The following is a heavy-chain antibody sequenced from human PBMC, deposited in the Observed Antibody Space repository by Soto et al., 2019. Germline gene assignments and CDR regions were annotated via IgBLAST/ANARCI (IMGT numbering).Heavy chain of an antibody. CDR2: ISAYNGNT. Sequence: ASVKVSCKASGYTFTSYGISWVRQAPGQGLEWMGWISAYNGNTNYAQKLQGRVTMTTDTSTSTAYMELRSLRSDDTAVYYCAINGGDYYGSGSYPGGSYGMDVWGQGTTVTVSS. CDR3: AINGGDYYGSGSYPGGSYGMDV. J-gene: IGHJ6*02. D-gene: IGHD3-10*01. V-gene: IGHV1-18*01. CDR1: GYTFTSYG.